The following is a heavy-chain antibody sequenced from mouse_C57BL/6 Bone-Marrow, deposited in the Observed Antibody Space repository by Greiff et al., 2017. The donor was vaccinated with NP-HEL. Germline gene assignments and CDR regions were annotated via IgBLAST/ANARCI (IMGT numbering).Heavy chain of an antibody. CDR2: LFPCIGGT. D-gene: IGHD2-3*01. Sequence: QVQLQQPGSELVKPGTSVTLSCKSSGYTFPCYLMPWLKQRPGPGLAWIVYLFPCIGGTNYNEKFKSKATLTVDKSSSTASMQLSILTSDASALFYGAREGRWLRGGYW. CDR3: AREGRWLRGGY. J-gene: IGHJ3*01. V-gene: IGHV1-53*01. CDR1: GYTFPCYL.